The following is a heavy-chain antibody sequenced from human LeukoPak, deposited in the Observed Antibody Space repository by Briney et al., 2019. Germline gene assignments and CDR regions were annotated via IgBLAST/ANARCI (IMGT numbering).Heavy chain of an antibody. V-gene: IGHV1-2*02. Sequence: GASVKVSCKASGYTFTGYYMHRVRQAPGQGFEWMGWINPNSGGTNYAQKFQGRVTMTRDTSISTAHMELSRLRSDDTAVYYCARANPLYCSSTTCLFDYWGQGTLVTVSS. CDR3: ARANPLYCSSTTCLFDY. CDR1: GYTFTGYY. CDR2: INPNSGGT. J-gene: IGHJ4*02. D-gene: IGHD2-2*01.